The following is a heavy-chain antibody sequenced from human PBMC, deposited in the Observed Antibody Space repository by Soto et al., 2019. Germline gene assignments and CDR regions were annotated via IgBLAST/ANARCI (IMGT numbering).Heavy chain of an antibody. V-gene: IGHV1-18*01. CDR1: GYTFTSYG. CDR3: ARPFWSGYYKGDAFDI. CDR2: ISAYNGNT. D-gene: IGHD3-3*01. J-gene: IGHJ3*02. Sequence: ASVKVSCKASGYTFTSYGISWVRQAPGQGLEWMGWISAYNGNTNYAQKLQGRVTMTTDTSTSTAYMELSSLRSDDTAVYYCARPFWSGYYKGDAFDIWGQGTMVTVSS.